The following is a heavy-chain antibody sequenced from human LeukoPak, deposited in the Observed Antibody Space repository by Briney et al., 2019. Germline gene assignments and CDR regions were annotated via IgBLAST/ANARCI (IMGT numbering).Heavy chain of an antibody. J-gene: IGHJ4*02. CDR2: ISYDGSNK. D-gene: IGHD3-10*01. CDR3: AKVPGVLDSGY. CDR1: GFTFSSYG. Sequence: GGSLRLSCAASGFTFSSYGMHWVRQAPGKGLEWVAVISYDGSNKYYAGSVKGRFTISRDNSKNTLYLQMNSLRAEDTAVYYCAKVPGVLDSGYWGQGTLVTVSS. V-gene: IGHV3-30*18.